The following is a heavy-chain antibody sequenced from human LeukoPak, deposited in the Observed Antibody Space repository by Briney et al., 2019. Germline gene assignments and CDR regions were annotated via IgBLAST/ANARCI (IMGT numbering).Heavy chain of an antibody. CDR2: ISYDGRKK. J-gene: IGHJ4*02. V-gene: IGHV3-30*01. D-gene: IGHD2-15*01. Sequence: GGSLRPSCSVYGLTFSSYAMQWVRQAPGRGLGWVAFISYDGRKKYYADPVKGRLTISRDNSKNTLYLQMNNLRAEDTAVYDCARDGRYCSGGSCYSGGIGGYGGRGTRDPVSS. CDR1: GLTFSSYA. CDR3: ARDGRYCSGGSCYSGGIGGY.